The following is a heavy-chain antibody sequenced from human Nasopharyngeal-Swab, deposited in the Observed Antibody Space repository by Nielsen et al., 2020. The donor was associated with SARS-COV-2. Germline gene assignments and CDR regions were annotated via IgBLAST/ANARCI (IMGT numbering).Heavy chain of an antibody. CDR3: ATPGTRCSGDTCNMWVFDY. D-gene: IGHD2-15*01. CDR1: GFSFSHAW. J-gene: IGHJ4*02. CDR2: ISGSGVRT. V-gene: IGHV3-23*01. Sequence: GESLKISCAASGFSFSHAWMNWVRQAPGKGLEWVSSISGSGVRTYYADSVKGRFTISRDNSKTTLYLQMHNLRAEDTAVYYCATPGTRCSGDTCNMWVFDYWGQGTLVTVSS.